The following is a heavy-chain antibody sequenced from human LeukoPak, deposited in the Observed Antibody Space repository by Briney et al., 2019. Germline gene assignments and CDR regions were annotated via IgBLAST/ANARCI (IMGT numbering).Heavy chain of an antibody. D-gene: IGHD2-2*02. Sequence: ASVKVSCKASGYTFTSYYMHWVRQAPGQGLEWMGIINPSGGSTSYAQKFQGRVTMTRDTSTSTVYMELSSLRSEDTAVYYCARVDCSSTSCYTFFGAFDIWGQGTMVTVSS. CDR1: GYTFTSYY. J-gene: IGHJ3*02. CDR3: ARVDCSSTSCYTFFGAFDI. V-gene: IGHV1-46*01. CDR2: INPSGGST.